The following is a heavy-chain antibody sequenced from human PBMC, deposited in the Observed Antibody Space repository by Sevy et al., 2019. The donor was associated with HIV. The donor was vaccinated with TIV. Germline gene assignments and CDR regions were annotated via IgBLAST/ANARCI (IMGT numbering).Heavy chain of an antibody. CDR3: VRDRIAVAGGYFDY. CDR2: ISYIGST. V-gene: IGHV4-61*08. J-gene: IGHJ4*02. D-gene: IGHD6-13*01. Sequence: SETLSLTCAVSGGSVSSGDYYWSWIRQPPGKGLEWIGYISYIGSTNYSPSLKSRVTISVDTSKNQFSLKLNSVTAADTAVYYCVRDRIAVAGGYFDYCGQGTLVTVSS. CDR1: GGSVSSGDYY.